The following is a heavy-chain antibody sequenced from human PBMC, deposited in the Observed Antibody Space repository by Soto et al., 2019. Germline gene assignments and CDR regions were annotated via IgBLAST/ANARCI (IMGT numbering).Heavy chain of an antibody. Sequence: GASVKVSCKASGYTFTSYGISWVRQAPGQGLEWMGWISAYNGNTNYAQKLQGRVTMTTDTSTSTAYMELRSLRSDDTAVYYCARYYGSGSYYYYYGMDVWGQGTTVTVSS. D-gene: IGHD3-10*01. CDR1: GYTFTSYG. J-gene: IGHJ6*02. CDR3: ARYYGSGSYYYYYGMDV. V-gene: IGHV1-18*01. CDR2: ISAYNGNT.